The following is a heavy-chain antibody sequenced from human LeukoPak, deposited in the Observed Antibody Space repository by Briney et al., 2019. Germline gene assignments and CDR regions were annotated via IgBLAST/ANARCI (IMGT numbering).Heavy chain of an antibody. CDR1: GGTFSSYA. CDR3: AREGPDIVVVVAPHRGYWFDP. D-gene: IGHD2-15*01. Sequence: SVKVSCKASGGTFSSYAISWVRQAPGQGLEWMGGIIPIFGTANYAQKFQGRVTITADESTSTAYMELSSLRSEDTAVYYCAREGPDIVVVVAPHRGYWFDPWGQGTLATVSS. CDR2: IIPIFGTA. V-gene: IGHV1-69*13. J-gene: IGHJ5*02.